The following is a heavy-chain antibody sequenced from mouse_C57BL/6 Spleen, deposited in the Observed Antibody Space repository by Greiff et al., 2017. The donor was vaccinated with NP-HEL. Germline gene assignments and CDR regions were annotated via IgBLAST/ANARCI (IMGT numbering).Heavy chain of an antibody. CDR3: ARRVYGYPYAMDY. Sequence: VKLMESGAELVRPGTSVKLSCKASGYTFTSYWMHWVKQRPGQGLEWIGVIDPSDSYTNYNQKFKGKATLTVDTSSSTAYMQLSSLTSEDSAVYYCARRVYGYPYAMDYWGQGTSVTVSS. CDR2: IDPSDSYT. CDR1: GYTFTSYW. D-gene: IGHD2-2*01. J-gene: IGHJ4*01. V-gene: IGHV1-59*01.